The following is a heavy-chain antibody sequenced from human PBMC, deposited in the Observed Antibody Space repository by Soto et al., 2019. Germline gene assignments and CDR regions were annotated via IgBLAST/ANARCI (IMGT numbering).Heavy chain of an antibody. CDR3: ASIGSSWTADY. CDR1: GFTFSSYG. CDR2: IWYDGSNK. Sequence: QVQLVESGRGVVQPGRSLRLSCAASGFTFSSYGMHWVRQAPGKGLEWVAVIWYDGSNKYYADSVKGRFTISRDNSKNTVYVQMNSLRAEDTAVYYCASIGSSWTADYWGQGTLVTVSS. J-gene: IGHJ4*02. V-gene: IGHV3-33*01. D-gene: IGHD6-13*01.